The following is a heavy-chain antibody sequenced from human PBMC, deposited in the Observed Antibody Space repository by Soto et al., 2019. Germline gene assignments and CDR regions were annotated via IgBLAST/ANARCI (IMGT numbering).Heavy chain of an antibody. CDR2: ISSSNSYT. V-gene: IGHV3-11*05. J-gene: IGHJ3*02. D-gene: IGHD3-9*01. CDR1: GFTFSDYY. Sequence: GGSLRLSCAASGFTFSDYYMRWIRQAPGKGLEWVSYISSSNSYTNYADSVKGRFTISRDNAKNSLYLQMNSLRAEDTAVYYCARDADILTGSDAFDIWGQGTMVTVSS. CDR3: ARDADILTGSDAFDI.